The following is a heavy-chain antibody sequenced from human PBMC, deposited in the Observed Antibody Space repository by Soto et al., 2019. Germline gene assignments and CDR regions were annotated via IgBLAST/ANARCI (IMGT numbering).Heavy chain of an antibody. J-gene: IGHJ5*01. CDR3: ARVTFTPNWFDS. Sequence: SLTCTVSGDSISSPDYYWSWILQAPGKGLELIGYVYYRGSIYYTPSFESRVSISIDTSKNQFSLRLTSVTAADSAVYFCARVTFTPNWFDSWGQGILVTVSS. D-gene: IGHD3-16*01. CDR2: VYYRGSI. V-gene: IGHV4-30-4*01. CDR1: GDSISSPDYY.